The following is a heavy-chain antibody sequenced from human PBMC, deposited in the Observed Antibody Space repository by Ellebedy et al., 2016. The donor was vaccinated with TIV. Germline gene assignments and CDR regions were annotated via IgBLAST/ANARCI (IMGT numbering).Heavy chain of an antibody. CDR3: ARAMTGNSPYY. D-gene: IGHD4-23*01. CDR1: GYTFTTYG. Sequence: ASVKVSXXASGYTFTTYGISWMRQAPGQGLEWMGWISTFSGNTNYAQKFQGRVTMTTDTSTTTSYMEMRNLISDDTAVYYCARAMTGNSPYYWGQGTLITVSS. CDR2: ISTFSGNT. J-gene: IGHJ4*02. V-gene: IGHV1-18*01.